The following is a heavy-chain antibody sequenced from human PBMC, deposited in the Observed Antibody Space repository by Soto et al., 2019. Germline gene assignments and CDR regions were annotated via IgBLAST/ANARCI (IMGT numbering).Heavy chain of an antibody. Sequence: SETLSLTCAVSGGSSSSSNWWSWVRQPPGMVLEWIATISYSGTTYFNPSLASRVSISVDTSKNLFSLKLTSVTAADTAMYYCARPQFSGTYHDTFNIWGQGTMVTVSS. CDR1: GGSSSSSNW. V-gene: IGHV4-39*02. D-gene: IGHD1-26*01. CDR2: ISYSGTT. J-gene: IGHJ3*02. CDR3: ARPQFSGTYHDTFNI.